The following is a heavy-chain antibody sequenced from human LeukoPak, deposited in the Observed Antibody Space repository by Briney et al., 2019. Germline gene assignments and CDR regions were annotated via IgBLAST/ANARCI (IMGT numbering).Heavy chain of an antibody. CDR3: ARDPYEGSGTYGFDY. J-gene: IGHJ4*02. CDR1: GFMFSIYS. CDR2: ISSGSTTI. Sequence: PGGSLRLSCAASGFMFSIYSMNWVRQAPGKGLEWASYISSGSTTIYYADSVKGRFTISRDNAKNSLYLQMNSLRDEDTAVYYCARDPYEGSGTYGFDYWGQGTLVTVSS. D-gene: IGHD1-26*01. V-gene: IGHV3-48*02.